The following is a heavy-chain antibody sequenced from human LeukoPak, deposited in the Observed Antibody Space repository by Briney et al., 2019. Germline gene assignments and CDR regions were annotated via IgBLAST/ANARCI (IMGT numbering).Heavy chain of an antibody. J-gene: IGHJ6*04. CDR3: ARPYSSSWTDYYYYGMDV. CDR2: IDPSDSYT. V-gene: IGHV5-10-1*01. Sequence: GESLKISCKGSGYSSTSYWISWVRQMPGKGLEWMGRIDPSDSYTNYSPSFQGHVTISADKSISTAYLQWSSLKASDTAMYYCARPYSSSWTDYYYYGMDVWGKGTTVTVSS. CDR1: GYSSTSYW. D-gene: IGHD6-13*01.